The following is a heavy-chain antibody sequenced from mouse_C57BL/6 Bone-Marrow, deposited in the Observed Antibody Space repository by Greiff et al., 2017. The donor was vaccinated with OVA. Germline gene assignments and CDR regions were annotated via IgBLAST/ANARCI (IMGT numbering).Heavy chain of an antibody. CDR3: ARSYYGSRRAVDY. CDR2: IDPNSGGT. V-gene: IGHV1-72*01. Sequence: VQLQQPGAELVKPGASLKLSCKASGYTFTSYWMHWVKQRPGRGLEWIGRIDPNSGGTKYNEKLKSKATLTVDKPSSTAYMQLSSLTSEDSAVQYCARSYYGSRRAVDYWGEATSATVSS. J-gene: IGHJ4*01. D-gene: IGHD1-1*01. CDR1: GYTFTSYW.